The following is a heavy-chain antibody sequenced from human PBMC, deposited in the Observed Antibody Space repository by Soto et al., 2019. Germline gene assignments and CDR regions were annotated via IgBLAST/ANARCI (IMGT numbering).Heavy chain of an antibody. CDR3: ARSRGGSAEAAFDI. D-gene: IGHD2-15*01. CDR2: IYYSVSS. CDR1: GGSISSSNYY. V-gene: IGHV4-39*01. Sequence: SETLSLTCTVSGGSISSSNYYRGWIRHPPGKGLEWIGSIYYSVSSYYKPSLKSRVTISVDTSKNQFSLKLSSVTAADTAVYYCARSRGGSAEAAFDIWGQGTMVTVSS. J-gene: IGHJ3*02.